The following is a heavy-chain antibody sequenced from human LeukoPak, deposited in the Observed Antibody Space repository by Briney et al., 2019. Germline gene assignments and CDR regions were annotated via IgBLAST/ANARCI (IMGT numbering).Heavy chain of an antibody. D-gene: IGHD3-3*01. Sequence: PSETLSLTCTVSGGSISSGSYYWSWIRQPAGKGLEWIGRIYTSGSTNYNPSPKSRVTISVDTSKNQFSLKLSSVTAADTAVYYCASNPRRYYDFWSGYSWGQGTLVTVSS. V-gene: IGHV4-61*02. CDR2: IYTSGST. CDR1: GGSISSGSYY. CDR3: ASNPRRYYDFWSGYS. J-gene: IGHJ4*02.